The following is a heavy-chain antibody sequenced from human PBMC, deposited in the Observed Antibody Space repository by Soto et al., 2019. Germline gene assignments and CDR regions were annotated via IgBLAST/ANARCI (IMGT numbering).Heavy chain of an antibody. Sequence: SNRSSESNCINFAVRWISQTQGKGLEWVSAISVSGGSTYYADSVKGRFTISRDNSKNTLYLQMNSLRAEDTAVYYCARDQNRAHSLDVWGQGTTVTV. CDR3: ARDQNRAHSLDV. J-gene: IGHJ6*02. CDR2: ISVSGGST. CDR1: ESNCINFA. V-gene: IGHV3-23*01.